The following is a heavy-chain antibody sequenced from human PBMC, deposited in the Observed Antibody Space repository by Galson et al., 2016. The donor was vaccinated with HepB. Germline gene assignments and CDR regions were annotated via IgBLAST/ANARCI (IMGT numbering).Heavy chain of an antibody. Sequence: SLRLSCAASGFTFGDYAVTWVRQAPGKGLEWVGFIRSKGYSGTIEYAASVKGRFTISRDDSNGIAYLQMYSLKIEDTAVYYCARSISGDSWSSYFHDFWGQGTLVTVSA. CDR2: IRSKGYSGTI. CDR3: ARSISGDSWSSYFHDF. V-gene: IGHV3-49*04. D-gene: IGHD3-3*01. J-gene: IGHJ4*02. CDR1: GFTFGDYA.